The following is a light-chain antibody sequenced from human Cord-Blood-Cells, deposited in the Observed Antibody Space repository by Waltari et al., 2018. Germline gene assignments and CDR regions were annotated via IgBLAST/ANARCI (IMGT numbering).Light chain of an antibody. CDR3: CSYAGSSTFVV. Sequence: QSALTQPASVCGSPGQSLTISCPGTSSDVGSYTLVSWYQQHPGKAPKLMIYEVSKRPSGVSNRFSGSKSGNTASLTISGLQAEDEADYYCCSYAGSSTFVVFGGGTKLTVL. CDR1: SSDVGSYTL. CDR2: EVS. V-gene: IGLV2-23*02. J-gene: IGLJ2*01.